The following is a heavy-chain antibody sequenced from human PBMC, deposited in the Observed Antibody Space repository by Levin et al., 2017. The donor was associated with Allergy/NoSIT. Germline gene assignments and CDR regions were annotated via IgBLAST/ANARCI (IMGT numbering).Heavy chain of an antibody. Sequence: PSETLSLTCTVSGGSISSNSYYWGWIRQPPGKGREWIGSIYYSGSTYYNLSLKSRVTISVDTSKNQFSLKLSSVTAADTAVYYWASVVYDSSGWYDYYDYYMDVWGKGTTVTVSS. CDR2: IYYSGST. V-gene: IGHV4-39*01. J-gene: IGHJ6*03. D-gene: IGHD6-19*01. CDR1: GGSISSNSYY. CDR3: ASVVYDSSGWYDYYDYYMDV.